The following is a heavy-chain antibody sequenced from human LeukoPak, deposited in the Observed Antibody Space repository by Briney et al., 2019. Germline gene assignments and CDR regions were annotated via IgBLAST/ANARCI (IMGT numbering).Heavy chain of an antibody. J-gene: IGHJ6*03. D-gene: IGHD3-22*01. CDR3: ARDPYYYDSSGYGYYYYMDV. CDR2: INWNGGST. CDR1: GFTFDDYG. Sequence: GGSLRLSCAASGFTFDDYGMSWVRQAPGKGLEWVSGINWNGGSTGYADSVKGRFTISRDNAKNSLYLQMNSLRAEDTALYYCARDPYYYDSSGYGYYYYMDVWGKGTTVTVSS. V-gene: IGHV3-20*04.